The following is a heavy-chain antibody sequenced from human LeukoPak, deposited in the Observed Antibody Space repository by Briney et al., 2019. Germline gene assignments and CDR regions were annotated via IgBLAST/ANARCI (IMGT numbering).Heavy chain of an antibody. Sequence: GGSLRRSCAASGFTFSSYSMKWVRQAPGKGLEWVSYISSSSSTIYYADSVKGRFTISRDNAKNSLYLQMNSLRAEDTAVYYCARDGPYDSSGYYGWAFDIWGQGTMVTVSS. CDR2: ISSSSSTI. CDR1: GFTFSSYS. V-gene: IGHV3-48*01. D-gene: IGHD3-22*01. CDR3: ARDGPYDSSGYYGWAFDI. J-gene: IGHJ3*02.